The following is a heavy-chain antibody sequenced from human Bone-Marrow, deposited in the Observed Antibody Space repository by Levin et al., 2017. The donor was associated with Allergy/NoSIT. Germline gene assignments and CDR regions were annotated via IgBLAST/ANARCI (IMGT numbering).Heavy chain of an antibody. J-gene: IGHJ4*02. V-gene: IGHV4-59*01. CDR1: GGSISSYY. CDR2: IYYSGST. CDR3: ARDRGPGALDY. Sequence: SETLSLTCTVSGGSISSYYWSWIRQPPGKGLEWIGYIYYSGSTNYNPSLKSRVTISVDTSKNQFSLKLSSVTAADTAVYYCARDRGPGALDYWGQGTLVTVSS. D-gene: IGHD3-10*01.